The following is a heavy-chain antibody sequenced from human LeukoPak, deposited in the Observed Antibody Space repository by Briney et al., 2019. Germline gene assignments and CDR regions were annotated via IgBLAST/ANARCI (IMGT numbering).Heavy chain of an antibody. CDR3: ARDSPGYLAYDS. CDR2: IKEDGGAT. Sequence: GGSLRLPCAASGFTFSTYWMTWVRQAPGKGPEWVANIKEDGGATYYVDSVKGRFTISRDNAKKSLYLQMNSLRAEDTAVYYCARDSPGYLAYDSWGQGTLVTVSS. D-gene: IGHD1-1*01. V-gene: IGHV3-7*04. J-gene: IGHJ4*02. CDR1: GFTFSTYW.